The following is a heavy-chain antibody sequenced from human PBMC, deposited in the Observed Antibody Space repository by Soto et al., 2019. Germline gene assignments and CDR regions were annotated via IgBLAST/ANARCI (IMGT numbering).Heavy chain of an antibody. CDR2: IYHIGST. Sequence: QLQLQESGSGLVKPSQTLSLTCAVSGGSISSGGYSWSWIRQPPGKGLEWIGYIYHIGSTYYSPSLKSRVTISVARAKNQFYLKLSSVTAADTAVYYCARGQVVAAQHWGQGTLVTVSS. V-gene: IGHV4-30-2*01. D-gene: IGHD2-15*01. CDR3: ARGQVVAAQH. J-gene: IGHJ4*02. CDR1: GGSISSGGYS.